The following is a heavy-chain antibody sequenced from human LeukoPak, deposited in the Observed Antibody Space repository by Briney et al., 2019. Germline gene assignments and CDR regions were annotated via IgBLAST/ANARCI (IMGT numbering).Heavy chain of an antibody. V-gene: IGHV4-59*01. Sequence: SETLSLTCTVSGGSISSYYWSWLRQPPGKGLEWIGYIYYSGSTNYNPSLKTRVTISVDTSKNKFSLKLSSGTAADTAGYYCARDHEGFDPWGQGTLVTVSS. CDR2: IYYSGST. CDR1: GGSISSYY. CDR3: ARDHEGFDP. J-gene: IGHJ5*02.